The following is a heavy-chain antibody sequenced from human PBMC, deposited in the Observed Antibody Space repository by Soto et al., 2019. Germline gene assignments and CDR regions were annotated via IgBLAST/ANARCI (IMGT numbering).Heavy chain of an antibody. CDR1: GFTVSGNY. CDR3: ARGLNFDV. CDR2: IYSGGST. J-gene: IGHJ4*02. Sequence: EVQLVESGGGLIQPGGSLRLSCAASGFTVSGNYMSWVRQAPGKGLECISGIYSGGSTHYADSVKARFTISRDNSNNTVFLEMNSLRAEDSAVYYCARGLNFDVWGQGTLVTVSS. D-gene: IGHD3-9*01. V-gene: IGHV3-53*01.